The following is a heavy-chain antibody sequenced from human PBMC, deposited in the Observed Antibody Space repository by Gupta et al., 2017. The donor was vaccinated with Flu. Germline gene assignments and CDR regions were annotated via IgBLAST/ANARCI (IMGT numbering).Heavy chain of an antibody. CDR2: ISGSGGST. J-gene: IGHJ4*02. CDR1: GFTFSYYA. D-gene: IGHD2-2*01. V-gene: IGHV3-23*01. CDR3: ARGCCSSTSCYPYYFDY. Sequence: EVKLLESGGGLVQPGGSLRLSCEASGFTFSYYAMSWVRQAPGKGLEWVSTISGSGGSTYYADSVKGRFTISRDNSKNTLYLQMTSLRAEDTAVYYCARGCCSSTSCYPYYFDYWGQGTLVTVSS.